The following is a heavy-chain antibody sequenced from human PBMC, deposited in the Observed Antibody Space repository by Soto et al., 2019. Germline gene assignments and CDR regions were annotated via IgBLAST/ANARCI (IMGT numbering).Heavy chain of an antibody. CDR3: ARDLTPGSYDFWRGYPGYFDY. CDR2: IYYSGST. Sequence: SETLSLTCTVSGGSISSGDYYWSWIRQPPGKGLEWIGYIYYSGSTYYNPSLKSRVTISVDTSKNQFSLKLSSVTAADTAVYYCARDLTPGSYDFWRGYPGYFDYWGQGTLVTVSS. V-gene: IGHV4-30-4*01. J-gene: IGHJ4*02. D-gene: IGHD3-3*01. CDR1: GGSISSGDYY.